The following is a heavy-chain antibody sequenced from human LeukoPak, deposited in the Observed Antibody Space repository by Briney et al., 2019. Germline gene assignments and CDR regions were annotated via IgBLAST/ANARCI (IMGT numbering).Heavy chain of an antibody. D-gene: IGHD3-22*01. CDR1: GSTFTSYA. V-gene: IGHV1-8*01. CDR3: AGGLVYFYDSIGYYY. J-gene: IGHJ6*01. Sequence: ASGKVSCKASGSTFTSYANTWVRQATGQGLEWMGWMNLISGNTGYAQKFPGRVTLTRTTSITTASMELRSMRSEATAVLYCAGGLVYFYDSIGYYY. CDR2: MNLISGNT.